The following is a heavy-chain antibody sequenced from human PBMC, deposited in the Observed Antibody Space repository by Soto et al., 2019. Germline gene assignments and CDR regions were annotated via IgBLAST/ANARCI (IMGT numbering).Heavy chain of an antibody. J-gene: IGHJ4*02. CDR3: TPYYYDTSGSLVNY. CDR1: GFAFSSYA. D-gene: IGHD3-22*01. Sequence: PGGSLRLSCAASGFAFSSYAMSWVRQAPGKGLEWVSAISGSGGSTYYADSVKGRFTISRDNSKNTLYLQMNSLKTEDTAVYYCTPYYYDTSGSLVNYWGQGTLVTVSS. V-gene: IGHV3-23*01. CDR2: ISGSGGST.